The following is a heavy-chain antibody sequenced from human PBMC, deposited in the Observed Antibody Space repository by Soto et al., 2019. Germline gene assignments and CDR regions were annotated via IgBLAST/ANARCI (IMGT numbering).Heavy chain of an antibody. Sequence: PGGSLRLSCAASGFTFSSYVMSWVRQAPGKGLEWVSVISGSGGTTYLADSVKGRFTISRDNSKNTLYLQMDSLRAEDTAVYYCAGRVVPAAHGLDVWGQGTTVTVSS. J-gene: IGHJ6*02. V-gene: IGHV3-23*01. D-gene: IGHD2-2*01. CDR1: GFTFSSYV. CDR3: AGRVVPAAHGLDV. CDR2: ISGSGGTT.